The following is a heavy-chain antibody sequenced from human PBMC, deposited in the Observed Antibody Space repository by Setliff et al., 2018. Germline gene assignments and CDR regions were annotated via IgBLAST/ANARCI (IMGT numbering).Heavy chain of an antibody. CDR3: ARDPHYDPTYSLPGHAFDF. V-gene: IGHV4-38-2*02. Sequence: PSETLSLTCAVSGYSISNGFYWGWIRQSPVKGLEWIGSLFDGGSAYYSPSLKSRASISLDASKNQSSLKLTSATAADTAVYYCARDPHYDPTYSLPGHAFDFWGQGIMVTVSS. CDR2: LFDGGSA. J-gene: IGHJ3*01. CDR1: GYSISNGFY. D-gene: IGHD3-22*01.